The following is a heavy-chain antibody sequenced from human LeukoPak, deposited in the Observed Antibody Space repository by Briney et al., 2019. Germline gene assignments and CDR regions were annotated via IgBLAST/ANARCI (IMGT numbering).Heavy chain of an antibody. CDR2: ISTSSSYI. V-gene: IGHV3-21*01. CDR1: GFTVSSNY. D-gene: IGHD1-26*01. CDR3: ARAYSERYGLGYYYMDV. J-gene: IGHJ6*03. Sequence: GGSLRLSCAASGFTVSSNYMSWVRQAPGKGLEWVSSISTSSSYIYYADSVKGRFTISRDNAKKSVYLQMNSLRVEDTAVYYCARAYSERYGLGYYYMDVWGKGTTVTISS.